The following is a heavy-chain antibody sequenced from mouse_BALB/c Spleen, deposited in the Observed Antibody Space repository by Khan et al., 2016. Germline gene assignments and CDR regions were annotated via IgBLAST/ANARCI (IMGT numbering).Heavy chain of an antibody. CDR1: GYSFTSYT. CDR2: INPSSSYT. CDR3: ARCPTAVGACLAY. V-gene: IGHV1-4*01. D-gene: IGHD2-10*01. Sequence: QVQLQQSGAELARPGASVKMSCKASGYSFTSYTMHWVKQRPGQGLEWLGCINPSSSYTIYNENFKDQATFTADKSSSTAYMQLSSLTSEDAATYFCARCPTAVGACLAYWGQGTTLTVSA. J-gene: IGHJ2*01.